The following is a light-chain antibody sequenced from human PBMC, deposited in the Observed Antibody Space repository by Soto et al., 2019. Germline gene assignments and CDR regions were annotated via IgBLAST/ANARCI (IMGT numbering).Light chain of an antibody. V-gene: IGLV1-40*01. CDR3: QSYDSSVSKVV. Sequence: QSVLTQPPSVSGAPGQRVTISCTGSSSNIGAGYDVHWYQHLPGTAPKLLIYGNSNRPSGVPDRFSGSKSGTSASLAITGLQAEDEADYYCQSYDSSVSKVVFGGGTKL. CDR2: GNS. CDR1: SSNIGAGYD. J-gene: IGLJ2*01.